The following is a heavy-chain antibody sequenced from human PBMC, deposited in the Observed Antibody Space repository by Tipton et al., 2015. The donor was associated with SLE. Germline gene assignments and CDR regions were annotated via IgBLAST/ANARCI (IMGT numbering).Heavy chain of an antibody. J-gene: IGHJ3*02. CDR3: ARWGPGRAFDI. CDR1: GFTFSSYA. D-gene: IGHD3-10*01. CDR2: IGTAGDT. Sequence: SLRLSCAASGFTFSSYAMHWVRQAPGKGLEWVSAIGTAGDTYYPGSVKGRFTISRENAKNSLYLQMNSLRAGDTAVYYCARWGPGRAFDIWGQGTMVTVSS. V-gene: IGHV3-13*01.